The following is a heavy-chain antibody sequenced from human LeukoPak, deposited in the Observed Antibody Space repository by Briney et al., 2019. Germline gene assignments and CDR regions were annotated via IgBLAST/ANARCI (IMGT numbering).Heavy chain of an antibody. J-gene: IGHJ3*02. Sequence: ASVTVSCKASGYIFSSYDINWVRQAPGQGLEWVGWMNPDSGDTGYAQKFRGRVTMTRNTSINAAYMELSSLRSEDTAVYYCARDSIVESKDAFDIWGQGTTVIVSP. CDR3: ARDSIVESKDAFDI. CDR2: MNPDSGDT. CDR1: GYIFSSYD. V-gene: IGHV1-8*01. D-gene: IGHD2-15*01.